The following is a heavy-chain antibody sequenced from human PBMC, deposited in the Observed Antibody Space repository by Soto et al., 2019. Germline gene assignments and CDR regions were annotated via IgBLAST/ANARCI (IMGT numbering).Heavy chain of an antibody. CDR3: ARVARGAWGIFDS. CDR2: INYDGSTT. V-gene: IGHV3-74*01. D-gene: IGHD3-16*01. Sequence: EAHLVESGGGLVQPGESLRLSCAASGFTFSSYWMHWVRQAPGKGLVWVSRINYDGSTTGYADAVKGRFTISRDNAKDTVYLEMNSLTAEDTAVYYCARVARGAWGIFDSWGQGTLVTVSS. J-gene: IGHJ4*02. CDR1: GFTFSSYW.